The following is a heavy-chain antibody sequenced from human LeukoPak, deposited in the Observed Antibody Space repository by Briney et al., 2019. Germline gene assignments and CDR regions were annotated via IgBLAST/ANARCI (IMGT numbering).Heavy chain of an antibody. CDR3: ARDAPSSSSGDY. D-gene: IGHD6-6*01. J-gene: IGHJ4*02. CDR2: IKQDGREK. Sequence: GGSLRLSCAASGFTFSNYWMSWVRQAPGKGLEWVANIKQDGREKYYVDSVKGRFTISRDNAINSLYLQMSSLRAEDTAVYYCARDAPSSSSGDYWGQGTLVTVSS. V-gene: IGHV3-7*03. CDR1: GFTFSNYW.